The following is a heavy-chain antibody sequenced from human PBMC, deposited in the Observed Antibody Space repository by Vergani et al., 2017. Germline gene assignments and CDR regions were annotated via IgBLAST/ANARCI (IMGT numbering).Heavy chain of an antibody. J-gene: IGHJ4*02. Sequence: EVHLEQSGGGVVRPGGSLRLSCAASGFTFSQYGMSWVRQAPGKGLEWVAGINWNGALTSYSDSVEDRFIISRDNAWNSLYLQMNSLSAEDTAFYFCVLGEGDACRGPRCDPANSYWAQGSLVIVSS. CDR3: VLGEGDACRGPRCDPANSY. D-gene: IGHD2-15*01. CDR2: INWNGALT. CDR1: GFTFSQYG. V-gene: IGHV3-20*04.